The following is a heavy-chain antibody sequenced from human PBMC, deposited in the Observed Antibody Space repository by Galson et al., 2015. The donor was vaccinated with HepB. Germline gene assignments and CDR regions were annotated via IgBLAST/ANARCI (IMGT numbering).Heavy chain of an antibody. Sequence: SLRLSCAVSGFTFSSYWMSWVRQAPGKGLEWVANIKQDGSEKHYVDSVKGRFTISRDNAKNSLYLQMNSLRAEDTAVYYCARIGFSGYDLDYWGQGTLVTVSS. V-gene: IGHV3-7*01. J-gene: IGHJ4*02. CDR2: IKQDGSEK. CDR3: ARIGFSGYDLDY. CDR1: GFTFSSYW. D-gene: IGHD5-12*01.